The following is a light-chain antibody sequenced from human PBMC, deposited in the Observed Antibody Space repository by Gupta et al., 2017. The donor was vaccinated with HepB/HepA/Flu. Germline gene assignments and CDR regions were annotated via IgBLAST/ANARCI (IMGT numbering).Light chain of an antibody. V-gene: IGKV1-5*03. CDR3: QQENSYPWT. CDR2: KAS. CDR1: QSISNW. J-gene: IGKJ1*01. Sequence: DIQMSQSPSTLSASVGDRVTITCRASQSISNWLAWYQQKPGKVPKLLIYKASSLESGVPSRFSGSGSGTEFTLTISSPQPDDFATYYCQQENSYPWTFGQGTMVEIK.